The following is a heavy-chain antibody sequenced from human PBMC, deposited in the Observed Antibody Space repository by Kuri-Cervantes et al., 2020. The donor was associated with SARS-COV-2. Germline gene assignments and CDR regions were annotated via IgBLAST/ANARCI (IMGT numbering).Heavy chain of an antibody. CDR2: IKQDGSEK. V-gene: IGHV3-7*01. CDR3: ARANYDFWSGYYPADY. Sequence: ETLSLTCTVSGGSISSSSYYWGWVRQAPGKGLEWVANIKQDGSEKYYVDSVKGRFTISRDNAKNSLYLQMNSLRAEDTAVYYCARANYDFWSGYYPADYWGQGTLVTVSS. D-gene: IGHD3-3*01. CDR1: GGSISSSSYY. J-gene: IGHJ4*02.